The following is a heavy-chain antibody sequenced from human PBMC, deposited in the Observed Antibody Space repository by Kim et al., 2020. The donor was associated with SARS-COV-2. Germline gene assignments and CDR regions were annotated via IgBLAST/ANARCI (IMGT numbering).Heavy chain of an antibody. CDR2: IRGDAGGT. Sequence: GGSLRLSCAASGFLFDDYAMHWVRRAPGKSLEWVCLIRGDAGGTIYADSVKGRFTISRDNNKNSLFLQMHSLRVEDTAFYYCVKGKVYASGGDSFHVWGQGTMVTVSS. CDR3: VKGKVYASGGDSFHV. J-gene: IGHJ3*01. CDR1: GFLFDDYA. D-gene: IGHD3-10*01. V-gene: IGHV3-43*02.